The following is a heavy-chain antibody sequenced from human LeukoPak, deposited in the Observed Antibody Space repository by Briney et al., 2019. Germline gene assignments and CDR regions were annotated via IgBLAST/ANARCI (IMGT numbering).Heavy chain of an antibody. J-gene: IGHJ3*02. Sequence: GGSLRLSCTASDFTFGTYNMNWVRQAPGKGLEWVSFISSSGSHIYYADSVKGRFTISRDNSKNTLYLQMNSLRAEDTAVYYCARGQWLVLDAFDIWGQGTMVTVSS. V-gene: IGHV3-21*01. CDR3: ARGQWLVLDAFDI. CDR2: ISSSGSHI. D-gene: IGHD6-19*01. CDR1: DFTFGTYN.